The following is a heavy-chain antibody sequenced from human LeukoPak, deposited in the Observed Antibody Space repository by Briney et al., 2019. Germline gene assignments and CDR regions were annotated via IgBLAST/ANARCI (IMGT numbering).Heavy chain of an antibody. J-gene: IGHJ4*02. CDR1: GYTFTGYY. V-gene: IGHV1-2*02. D-gene: IGHD3-3*01. CDR2: INPNSGGT. Sequence: ASVTVSCKASGYTFTGYYMHWVRQAPGQGLEGMGWINPNSGGTNYTQKFQGRVTMTRDTSISTAYMELSRLRSDDTAVYYCARASSHTNFDYWGQGTLVTVSS. CDR3: ARASSHTNFDY.